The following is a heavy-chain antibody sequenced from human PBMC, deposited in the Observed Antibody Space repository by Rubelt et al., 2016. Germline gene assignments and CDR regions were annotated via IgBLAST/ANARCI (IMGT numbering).Heavy chain of an antibody. CDR1: AGSISSSSSF. CDR3: ARVTEWPTGNALDF. V-gene: IGHV4-39*02. CDR2: IYYTGST. D-gene: IGHD3-3*01. Sequence: QLQLQESGPGLVKPSETLSLTCTVSAGSISSSSSFWGWIRQPPGKGLEWIGGIYYTGSTYYNPSLKSRVHISVDTSKNHFSLKLSSVTAADTAVYYCARVTEWPTGNALDFWGQGRMVTVSS. J-gene: IGHJ3*01.